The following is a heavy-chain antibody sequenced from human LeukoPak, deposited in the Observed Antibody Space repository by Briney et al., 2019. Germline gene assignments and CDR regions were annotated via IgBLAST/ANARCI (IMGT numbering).Heavy chain of an antibody. CDR3: ARISGLMRSHMDV. V-gene: IGHV1-2*02. CDR1: GYTFSDNF. CDR2: IKPNGGGT. D-gene: IGHD3-16*01. J-gene: IGHJ6*03. Sequence: ASVKVSCKASGYTFSDNFMHWVRQAPGQGLEYMGWIKPNGGGTKYAQKFQGRVTMTRDTSISTAYMELNRLRSDDTAVYFCARISGLMRSHMDVWGKGTTVTVSS.